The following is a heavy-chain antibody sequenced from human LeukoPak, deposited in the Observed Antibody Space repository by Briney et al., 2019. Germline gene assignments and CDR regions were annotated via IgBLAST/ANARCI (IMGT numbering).Heavy chain of an antibody. J-gene: IGHJ4*02. Sequence: SETLSLTCSVSGGSISTYYWSWIRQPPGKGLEWMGEINHSGSTNYNPSLKSRVTISVDTSKNQFSLKLSSVTAADTAVYYCARPRTGYCSGGSCSGYLYWGQGTLVTVSS. V-gene: IGHV4-34*01. CDR1: GGSISTYY. D-gene: IGHD2-15*01. CDR2: INHSGST. CDR3: ARPRTGYCSGGSCSGYLY.